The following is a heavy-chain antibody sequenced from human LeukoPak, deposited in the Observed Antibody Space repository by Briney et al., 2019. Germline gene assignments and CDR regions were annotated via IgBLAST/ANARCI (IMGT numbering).Heavy chain of an antibody. Sequence: SETLSLTCTVSGGSISSYYWSWIRQPPGKGLEWIGYIYYTGSTNYNPSLKSRVTISVDTSKNQFSLKLSSVTAADTAVYYCARESRYSYGVLDYWGQGTLVTVSS. J-gene: IGHJ4*02. CDR3: ARESRYSYGVLDY. CDR2: IYYTGST. V-gene: IGHV4-59*13. CDR1: GGSISSYY. D-gene: IGHD5-18*01.